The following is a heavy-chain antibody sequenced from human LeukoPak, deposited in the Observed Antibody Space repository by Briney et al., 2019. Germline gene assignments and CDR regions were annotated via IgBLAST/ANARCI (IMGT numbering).Heavy chain of an antibody. CDR2: MNPNSGNT. Sequence: ASVKISCKASGYTFTSYDINWVRQSTGQELEWMGWMNPNSGNTAYAQKFQGRVTMTRNTSISTAYMELSSLRSEDTAVYYCARDRNYGDYVFDYWGQGTLVTVSS. V-gene: IGHV1-8*01. CDR3: ARDRNYGDYVFDY. CDR1: GYTFTSYD. D-gene: IGHD4-17*01. J-gene: IGHJ4*02.